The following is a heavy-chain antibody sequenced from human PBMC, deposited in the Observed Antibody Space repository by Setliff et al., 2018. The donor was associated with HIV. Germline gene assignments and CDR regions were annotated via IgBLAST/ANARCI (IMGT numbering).Heavy chain of an antibody. D-gene: IGHD6-19*01. CDR2: IYTSGSP. V-gene: IGHV4-61*09. J-gene: IGHJ4*02. CDR1: GGSVNSGNYH. CDR3: ARWVYNSAWSLDY. Sequence: SETLSLTCSVSGGSVNSGNYHWAWIRQPAGKGLEWTGHIYTSGSPHYKSSLTSRLTISLDTSRNQFSLKLTSVTAADSATYYCARWVYNSAWSLDYWGQGTLVTVSS.